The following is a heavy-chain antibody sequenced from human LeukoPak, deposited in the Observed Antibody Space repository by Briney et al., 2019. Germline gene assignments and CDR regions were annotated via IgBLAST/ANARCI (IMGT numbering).Heavy chain of an antibody. CDR1: GYSSTSYW. Sequence: GESLKISRKDSGYSSTSYWIGWVRQMPGKGLEWMGIIYPGDSDTRYSPSFQGQATISADKSINTAYRQWSSLKASDTAIYYCARRGEAMDPFDYWGQGTLVTVSS. CDR3: ARRGEAMDPFDY. J-gene: IGHJ4*02. D-gene: IGHD5-18*01. V-gene: IGHV5-51*01. CDR2: IYPGDSDT.